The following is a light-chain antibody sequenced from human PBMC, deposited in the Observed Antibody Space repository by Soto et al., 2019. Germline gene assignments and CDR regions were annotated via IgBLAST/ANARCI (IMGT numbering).Light chain of an antibody. CDR3: QQNFSPVLS. CDR2: GAS. J-gene: IGKJ4*01. CDR1: QNILTY. Sequence: DIQMTQSPPSLSASIGDRVAITCPASQNILTYVNWFQHKLGKAPTLLIYGASTLQSGVPSRFTGSGSGTEFTLTITNLQPGDFATYFCQQNFSPVLSFGGGTKLEI. V-gene: IGKV1-39*01.